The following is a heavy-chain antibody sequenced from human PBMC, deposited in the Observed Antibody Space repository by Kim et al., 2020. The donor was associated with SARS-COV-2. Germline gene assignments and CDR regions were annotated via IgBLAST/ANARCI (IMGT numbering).Heavy chain of an antibody. V-gene: IGHV3-48*02. J-gene: IGHJ4*02. D-gene: IGHD4-17*01. CDR1: GFTFSSYS. CDR2: ISSSSSTI. CDR3: AREQDYGDYLRGGFDY. Sequence: GGSLRLSCAASGFTFSSYSMNWVRQAPGKGLEWVSYISSSSSTIYYADSVKGRFTISRDNAKNSLYLQMNSLRDEDTAVYYCAREQDYGDYLRGGFDYWGQGTLVTVSS.